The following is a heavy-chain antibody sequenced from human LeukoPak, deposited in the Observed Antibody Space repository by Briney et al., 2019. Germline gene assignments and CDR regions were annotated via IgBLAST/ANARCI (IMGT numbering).Heavy chain of an antibody. CDR2: ISSSGSTI. CDR1: GFTFSDYY. V-gene: IGHV3-11*01. CDR3: ARDGFRGVITDNYYYDMDV. J-gene: IGHJ6*02. D-gene: IGHD3-10*01. Sequence: PGGSLRLSCAASGFTFSDYYMSWIRQAPGKGLEWVSYISSSGSTIYYADSVKGRFTISRDNAKNSLYLQMNSLRAEDTAVYYCARDGFRGVITDNYYYDMDVWGQGTTVTVSS.